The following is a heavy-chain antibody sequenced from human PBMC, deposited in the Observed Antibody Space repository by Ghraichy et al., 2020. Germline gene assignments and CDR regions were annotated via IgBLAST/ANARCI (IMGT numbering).Heavy chain of an antibody. V-gene: IGHV4-4*07. Sequence: ESLNISCTVSGGSISSYYWSWIRQPAGKGLEWIGRIYTSGSTNYNPSLKSRVTMSVDTSKNQFSLKLSSVTAADTAVYYCARSYYYGSGSLDYWGQGTLVTVSS. CDR1: GGSISSYY. CDR2: IYTSGST. D-gene: IGHD3-10*01. CDR3: ARSYYYGSGSLDY. J-gene: IGHJ4*02.